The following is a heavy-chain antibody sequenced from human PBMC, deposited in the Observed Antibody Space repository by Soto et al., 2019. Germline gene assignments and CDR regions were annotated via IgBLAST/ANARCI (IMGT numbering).Heavy chain of an antibody. J-gene: IGHJ6*02. CDR3: ARANYGYGLAV. Sequence: QVQLVQSGAEVKKPGSSVKVSCKASGGTFSSYAISWVRQAPGQGLEWMGGIIPIFGTANYAQKSKGRVTXAXTDSTSTADRELGSLRSEDAAGSYCARANYGYGLAVWGQGTTVTVSS. CDR2: IIPIFGTA. CDR1: GGTFSSYA. V-gene: IGHV1-69*12.